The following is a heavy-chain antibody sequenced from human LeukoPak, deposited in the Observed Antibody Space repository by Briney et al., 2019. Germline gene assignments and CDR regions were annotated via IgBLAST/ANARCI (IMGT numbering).Heavy chain of an antibody. V-gene: IGHV3-48*02. CDR1: GFTFSSYS. CDR2: ISGSTSTI. D-gene: IGHD6-13*01. CDR3: ARDQVAAAGARDFDF. Sequence: PGGSLRLSCAASGFTFSSYSMNWVRQAPGKGLEWVSYISGSTSTIYYADSVKGRFTISRDNAKNLLYLQMSSLRDEDTAVYYCARDQVAAAGARDFDFWGQGTLVTVSS. J-gene: IGHJ4*02.